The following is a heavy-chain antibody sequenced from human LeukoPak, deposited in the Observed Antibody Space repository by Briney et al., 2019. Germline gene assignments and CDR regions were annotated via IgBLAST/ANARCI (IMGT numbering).Heavy chain of an antibody. D-gene: IGHD3-10*01. CDR2: IYYSGST. CDR1: GGSISSYY. Sequence: PSETLSLTCTVSGGSISSYYWSWIRQPPGKGLEWIGYIYYSGSTNYNPSLKSRVTISVDTSKNQFSLKLSSVTAADTAVYYCARLLPMIRGVSNAFDIWGQGTMVTVSS. J-gene: IGHJ3*02. V-gene: IGHV4-59*08. CDR3: ARLLPMIRGVSNAFDI.